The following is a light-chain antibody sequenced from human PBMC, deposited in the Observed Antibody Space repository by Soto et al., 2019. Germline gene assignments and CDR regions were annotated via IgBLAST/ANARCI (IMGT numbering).Light chain of an antibody. CDR3: QQYYSFWT. J-gene: IGKJ1*01. CDR1: RSVDKW. V-gene: IGKV1-5*02. Sequence: DIQMTQSPSTLSASLGDRVTIICRASRSVDKWLAWYQQKSGKAPKLLIYEASHLQSGVPSRFGGSGSGTEFTLTINNLQPEDVATYYCQQYYSFWTFDQGTTVEV. CDR2: EAS.